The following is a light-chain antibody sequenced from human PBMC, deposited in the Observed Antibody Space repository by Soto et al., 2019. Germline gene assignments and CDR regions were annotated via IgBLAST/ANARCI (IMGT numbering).Light chain of an antibody. Sequence: ETVVTQSPSTLSSSTGERATLSCRAIQSVSSYLAWYQQKPGQAPRLLIFDASNRATGTPARFSGSGSGTDFTLTISSLEPEDFAVYYCQQRSNWPPKITFGQGTRLEIK. CDR3: QQRSNWPPKIT. J-gene: IGKJ5*01. CDR1: QSVSSY. CDR2: DAS. V-gene: IGKV3-11*01.